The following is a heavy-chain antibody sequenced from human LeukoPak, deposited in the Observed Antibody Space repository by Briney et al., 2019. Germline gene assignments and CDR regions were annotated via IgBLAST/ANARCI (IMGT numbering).Heavy chain of an antibody. V-gene: IGHV3-7*01. D-gene: IGHD3-10*01. J-gene: IGHJ6*03. CDR3: ARDAYGSGSSYMDV. CDR1: GFTFSSYW. Sequence: GGSLRLSCAASGFTFSSYWMSWVRQAPGKGLEWVANIKQDGSEKYYVDSVKGRFTISRDNAKNSLYLQMNSLRAEDTAVYYCARDAYGSGSSYMDVWGKGTTVTVSS. CDR2: IKQDGSEK.